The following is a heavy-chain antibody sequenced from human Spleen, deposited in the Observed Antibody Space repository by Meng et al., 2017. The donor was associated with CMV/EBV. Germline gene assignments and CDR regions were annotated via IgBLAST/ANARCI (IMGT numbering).Heavy chain of an antibody. D-gene: IGHD1-1*01. CDR3: VRLPHWQFYFDY. Sequence: SGPTLVNPTQTLTLTCTFSGFSLSSTGMRVSWIRQPPGKALEWLGRIDWDDDKYYSTSVKTRLAISKDTSKNQVVLTMTNVAPVDTATYYCVRLPHWQFYFDYWGPGIVVTVSS. CDR2: IDWDDDK. CDR1: GFSLSSTGMR. J-gene: IGHJ4*02. V-gene: IGHV2-70D*14.